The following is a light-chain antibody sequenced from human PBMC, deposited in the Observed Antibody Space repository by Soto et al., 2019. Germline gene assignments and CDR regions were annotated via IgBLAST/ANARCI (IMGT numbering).Light chain of an antibody. V-gene: IGKV1-5*01. CDR3: QQYNSYSWT. Sequence: DIQMTQSPSTLSASDADRVTITCRASQSISSWLAWYQQKPGKAPKLLIFDASSLESGVPARFSGSGSGTEFTLTISSLQPDDFATYYCQQYNSYSWTFGQGTKVDIK. CDR1: QSISSW. CDR2: DAS. J-gene: IGKJ1*01.